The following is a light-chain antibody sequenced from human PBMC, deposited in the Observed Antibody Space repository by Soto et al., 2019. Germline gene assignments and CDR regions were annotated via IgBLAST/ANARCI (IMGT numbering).Light chain of an antibody. CDR1: QSVTGSY. CDR3: HQYGSSPGT. CDR2: GAS. J-gene: IGKJ1*01. Sequence: EIVITQSPATLSLSPGERATLSCRASQSVTGSYLAWYQQKPGQAPSLLIYGASSRATGIPDRFSGSGSGTDFTLTISRLEPEDFAVYYCHQYGSSPGTFGQGTKVEIK. V-gene: IGKV3-20*01.